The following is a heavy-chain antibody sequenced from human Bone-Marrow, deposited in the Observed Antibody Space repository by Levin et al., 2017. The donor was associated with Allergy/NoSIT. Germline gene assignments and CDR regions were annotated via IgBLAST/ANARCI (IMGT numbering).Heavy chain of an antibody. V-gene: IGHV3-64D*06. CDR3: VKDRGDGTVNAQNQN. CDR1: GFTFSSYA. J-gene: IGHJ4*02. CDR2: ISSNGGST. Sequence: ASVKVSCSASGFTFSSYAMHWVRQAPGKGLDYVSAISSNGGSTYYADSVKGRFTISRDNSKNTLYLQMSSLRAEDTAVYYCVKDRGDGTVNAQNQNWGQGTLVTVSS. D-gene: IGHD4-17*01.